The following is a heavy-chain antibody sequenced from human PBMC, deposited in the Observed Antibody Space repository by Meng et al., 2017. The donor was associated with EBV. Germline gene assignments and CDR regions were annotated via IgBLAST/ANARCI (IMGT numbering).Heavy chain of an antibody. Sequence: VQVADAGGEEKKRGAAVDVSNTSCGHIFTFSYKQWRRQPAEGGVGWVGGITPLSGGKNYEQKFRGRVNMPSDTSISTAKMELSRLRYDDTAVYYCARVGIAVAGTGDYWGQGTLVTVSS. CDR2: ITPLSGGK. D-gene: IGHD6-19*01. CDR1: GHIFTFSY. J-gene: IGHJ4*02. CDR3: ARVGIAVAGTGDY. V-gene: IGHV1-2*02.